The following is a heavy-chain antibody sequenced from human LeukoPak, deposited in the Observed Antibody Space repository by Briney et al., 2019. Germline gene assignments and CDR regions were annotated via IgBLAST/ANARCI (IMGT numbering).Heavy chain of an antibody. CDR1: GFTFSSYE. V-gene: IGHV3-48*03. D-gene: IGHD3-22*01. Sequence: AGGSLRLSCAASGFTFSSYEMNWVRQAPGKGLEWVSYISSSGSTIYYADSVKGRFTISRDNAKNSLYLQMNSLRAEDTAVYYCARDRYYYDSSGYYRFFDYWGQGTLVTVSS. CDR2: ISSSGSTI. J-gene: IGHJ4*02. CDR3: ARDRYYYDSSGYYRFFDY.